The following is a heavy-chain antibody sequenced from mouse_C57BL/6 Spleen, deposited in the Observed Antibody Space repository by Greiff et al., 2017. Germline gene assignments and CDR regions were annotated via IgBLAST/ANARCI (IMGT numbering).Heavy chain of an antibody. CDR2: INPSTGGT. D-gene: IGHD2-5*01. CDR1: GYSFTGYY. J-gene: IGHJ3*01. Sequence: VQLKQSGPELVKPGASVKISCKASGYSFTGYYMNWVKQSPEKSLEWIGEINPSTGGTTYNQKFKAKATLTVDKSSSTAYMQLKSLTSEDSAVYYCARNDYSNYVRFAYWGQGTLVTVSA. V-gene: IGHV1-42*01. CDR3: ARNDYSNYVRFAY.